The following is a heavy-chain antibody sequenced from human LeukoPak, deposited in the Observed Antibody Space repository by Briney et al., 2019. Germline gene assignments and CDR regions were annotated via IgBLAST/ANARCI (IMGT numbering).Heavy chain of an antibody. V-gene: IGHV3-7*01. D-gene: IGHD5-18*01. CDR1: GFTVDNSW. Sequence: GESLRLSCAASGFTVDNSWMNLVRQAPGKGLEWVTSINPDDSAKYYVDSVRGRFTISRDNAKNSLYLQMSSLRAEDTAVYYCARDRAYSSFDYWGQGTLVTVSS. CDR2: INPDDSAK. J-gene: IGHJ4*02. CDR3: ARDRAYSSFDY.